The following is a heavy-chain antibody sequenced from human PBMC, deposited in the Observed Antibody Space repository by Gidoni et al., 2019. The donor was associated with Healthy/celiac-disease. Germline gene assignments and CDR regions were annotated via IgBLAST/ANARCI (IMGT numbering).Heavy chain of an antibody. CDR3: ARGGGSGFIVGAIYYYYGMDV. Sequence: QVQLVQSGAEVKKPGASVKVSCKASGYTFTSYYMHWVRQAPGQGLEWMGIINPSGGSTSYAQKFQGRVTMTRDTSTSTVYMELSSLRSEDTAVYYCARGGGSGFIVGAIYYYYGMDVWGQGTTVTVSS. V-gene: IGHV1-46*03. D-gene: IGHD1-26*01. CDR1: GYTFTSYY. J-gene: IGHJ6*02. CDR2: INPSGGST.